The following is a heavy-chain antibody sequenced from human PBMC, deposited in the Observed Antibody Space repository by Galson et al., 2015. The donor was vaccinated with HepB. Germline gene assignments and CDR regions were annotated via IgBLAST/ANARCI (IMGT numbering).Heavy chain of an antibody. CDR3: ARDATYYYGSGTYYPANFFDF. V-gene: IGHV4-4*07. CDR2: IYINGST. CDR1: GGSIRSFY. J-gene: IGHJ4*02. Sequence: SETLSLTCTVSGGSIRSFYWNWIRQPAGKGLEWIGHIYINGSTNYNPSLKSRVTMSVDTSKNQFSLKLSSATAADTAVYYCARDATYYYGSGTYYPANFFDFWGQGTLVTVSS. D-gene: IGHD3-10*01.